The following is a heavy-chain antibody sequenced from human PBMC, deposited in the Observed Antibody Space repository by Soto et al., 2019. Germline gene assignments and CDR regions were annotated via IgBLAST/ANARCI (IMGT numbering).Heavy chain of an antibody. V-gene: IGHV1-3*01. J-gene: IGHJ6*02. Sequence: QVQLVQSGAEVKKPGASVKVSCKASGYTFSNSAIYWVRQAPGQRLECVGWINAANGNTKYSQRFQGRVTATRDTCASTAYMELSSLRSEDTAVYSCARADAGHDQSGMDVWGQGTTVIVS. CDR3: ARADAGHDQSGMDV. CDR1: GYTFSNSA. CDR2: INAANGNT. D-gene: IGHD5-12*01.